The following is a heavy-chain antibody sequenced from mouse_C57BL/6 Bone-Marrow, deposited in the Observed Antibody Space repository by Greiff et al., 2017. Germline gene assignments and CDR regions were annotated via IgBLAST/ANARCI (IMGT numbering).Heavy chain of an antibody. Sequence: ESGPGLVKPSQSLSLTCSVTGYSITSGYYWNWIRQFPGNKLEWMGYISYDGSNNYNPSLKNRISITRDTSKNQFFLKLNSVTTEDTATYYCARRGAYYDYDRGWFAYWGQGTLVTVSA. V-gene: IGHV3-6*01. D-gene: IGHD2-4*01. CDR1: GYSITSGYY. CDR3: ARRGAYYDYDRGWFAY. J-gene: IGHJ3*01. CDR2: ISYDGSN.